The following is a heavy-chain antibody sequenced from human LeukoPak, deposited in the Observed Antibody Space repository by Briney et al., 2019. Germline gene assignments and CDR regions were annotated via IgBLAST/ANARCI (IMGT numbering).Heavy chain of an antibody. CDR2: IKQDGSEK. D-gene: IGHD6-6*01. CDR1: GFTFSSYW. V-gene: IGHV3-7*01. J-gene: IGHJ5*02. CDR3: APAPYSSSSAWFDP. Sequence: PGGSLRLSCAASGFTFSSYWMSWVRQAPGKGLEWVANIKQDGSEKYHVDSVKGRFTISRDNAKNSLYLQMNSLRAEDTAVYYCAPAPYSSSSAWFDPWGQGTLVTVSS.